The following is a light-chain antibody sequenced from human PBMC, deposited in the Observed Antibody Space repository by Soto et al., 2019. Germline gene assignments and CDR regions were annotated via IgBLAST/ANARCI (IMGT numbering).Light chain of an antibody. Sequence: DVVMTQSPLSLPVTLGQPASISCRSSQSLVYSDGNTYLNWFQQRPGQSPRRLIYKVSNWDSGVPDRFSCSGSGADFTLKISRVEAEDVGVYDCMQGTHWPPLYTFGQGTKLEIK. CDR3: MQGTHWPPLYT. J-gene: IGKJ2*01. CDR1: QSLVYSDGNTY. CDR2: KVS. V-gene: IGKV2D-30*01.